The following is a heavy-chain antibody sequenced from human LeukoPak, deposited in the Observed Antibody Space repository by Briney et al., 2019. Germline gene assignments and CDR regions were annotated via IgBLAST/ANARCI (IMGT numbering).Heavy chain of an antibody. V-gene: IGHV3-21*01. CDR1: GFTFSSYW. D-gene: IGHD2-2*01. J-gene: IGHJ4*02. CDR3: ATQSEGYCSSTSCADDY. Sequence: PGGSLRLSCAASGFTFSSYWMSWVRQAPGKGLEWVSSISSSSSYIYYADSVKGRFTISRDNAKNSLYLQMNSLRAEDTAVYYCATQSEGYCSSTSCADDYWGQGTLVTVSS. CDR2: ISSSSSYI.